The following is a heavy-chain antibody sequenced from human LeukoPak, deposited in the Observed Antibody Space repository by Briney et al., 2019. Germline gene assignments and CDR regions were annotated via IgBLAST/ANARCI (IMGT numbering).Heavy chain of an antibody. CDR3: AKDQWRDAYAGHYFDY. D-gene: IGHD2-2*01. V-gene: IGHV3-23*01. CDR2: ISGSGGST. J-gene: IGHJ4*02. CDR1: GFTFSSYA. Sequence: PGGSLRLSCAASGFTFSSYAMSWVRQAPGKGLEWVSAISGSGGSTYYADSVKGRFTISRDNSKNTLYLQMNSLRAEDTAVYYCAKDQWRDAYAGHYFDYWGQGTLVTVSS.